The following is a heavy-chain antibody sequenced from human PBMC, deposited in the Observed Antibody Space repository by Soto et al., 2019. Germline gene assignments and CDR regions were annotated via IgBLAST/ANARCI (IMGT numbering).Heavy chain of an antibody. V-gene: IGHV3-21*06. CDR3: SGCSGGACHENYGMDV. Sequence: EVPLVESGGGLVKPGGSLRLSCAVSGFTFSSCTMNWVRQATGKGLEWVSSISPSSGHIYYADSVKGRFTISRDNAKNSLFLQMCSLRGEDTAVYYCSGCSGGACHENYGMDVWGQGTTVTVTS. CDR2: ISPSSGHI. D-gene: IGHD2-15*01. J-gene: IGHJ6*02. CDR1: GFTFSSCT.